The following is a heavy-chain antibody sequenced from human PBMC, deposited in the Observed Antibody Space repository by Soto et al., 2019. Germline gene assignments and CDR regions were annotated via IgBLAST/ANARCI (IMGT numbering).Heavy chain of an antibody. CDR3: ANEVDVAFSSLQYGMDV. V-gene: IGHV3-30*14. J-gene: IGHJ6*02. D-gene: IGHD5-12*01. CDR1: GFTFNNFA. Sequence: QVQLVESGGGVVQPGRSLRLSCAASGFTFNNFAMHWVRQAPGKGLEWVAFISYDGTYKYYADSVRGRFTVYRDNSKSTLFLQMKSLKFEDTAVYVFANEVDVAFSSLQYGMDVWGQGTTVTVSS. CDR2: ISYDGTYK.